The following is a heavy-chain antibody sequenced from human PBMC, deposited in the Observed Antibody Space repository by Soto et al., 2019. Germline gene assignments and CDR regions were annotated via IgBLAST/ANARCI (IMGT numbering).Heavy chain of an antibody. Sequence: ASVKVSCKVSGYTLTELSMHWVRQAPGKGLEWMGGFDPEDGETIYAQKFQGRVTMTEDTSTDTAYMELGSLRSEDTAVYYCFIWLEYNWFDPWGQGTLVTVSS. D-gene: IGHD3-16*02. CDR3: FIWLEYNWFDP. V-gene: IGHV1-24*01. CDR1: GYTLTELS. CDR2: FDPEDGET. J-gene: IGHJ5*02.